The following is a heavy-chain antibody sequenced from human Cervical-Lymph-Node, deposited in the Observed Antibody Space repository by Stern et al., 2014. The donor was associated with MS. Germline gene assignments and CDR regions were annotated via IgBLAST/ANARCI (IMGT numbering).Heavy chain of an antibody. CDR1: GFTFSSYD. J-gene: IGHJ4*02. CDR3: ARAKNYDFWSGYSGGYYFDY. Sequence: EVQLVESGGGLVQPGGSLRLSCAASGFTFSSYDMHWVRQATGKGLEWVSAIGTAGGTYYPGSVKGRFTISRENAKNSLYLQMNSLRAGDTAVYYCARAKNYDFWSGYSGGYYFDYWGQGTLVTVSS. CDR2: IGTAGGT. V-gene: IGHV3-13*01. D-gene: IGHD3-3*01.